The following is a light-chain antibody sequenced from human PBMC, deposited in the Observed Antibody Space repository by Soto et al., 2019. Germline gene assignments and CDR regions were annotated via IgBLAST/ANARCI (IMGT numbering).Light chain of an antibody. CDR1: SSDVGGYNY. CDR3: SSYTSSSTYV. Sequence: QSALTQPASVSGSPGQSITISCTGTSSDVGGYNYVSWYQQHPGKAHKLMIYDVSNRPSGVSNRFSGSKSGNTASLTISGLQAEDEADYYCSSYTSSSTYVFATGTKLTVL. V-gene: IGLV2-14*01. J-gene: IGLJ1*01. CDR2: DVS.